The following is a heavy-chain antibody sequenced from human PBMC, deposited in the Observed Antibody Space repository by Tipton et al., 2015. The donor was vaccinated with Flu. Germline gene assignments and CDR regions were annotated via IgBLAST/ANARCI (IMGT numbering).Heavy chain of an antibody. D-gene: IGHD3-9*01. CDR1: GGSISSYY. CDR3: ARTSYDILTGYSYYYYMDV. Sequence: TLSLTCTVSGGSISSYYWSWIRQPAGKGLEWIGRIYTSGSTNYNPSLKSRVTMSVDTSKNQFSLKLSSVTAADTAVYYCARTSYDILTGYSYYYYMDVWGKGTTVTVSS. J-gene: IGHJ6*03. V-gene: IGHV4-4*07. CDR2: IYTSGST.